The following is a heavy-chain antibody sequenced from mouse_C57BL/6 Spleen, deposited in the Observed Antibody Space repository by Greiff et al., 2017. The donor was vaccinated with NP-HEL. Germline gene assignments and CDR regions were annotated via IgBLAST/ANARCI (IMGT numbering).Heavy chain of an antibody. D-gene: IGHD1-1*01. J-gene: IGHJ2*01. CDR1: GFNIKDYY. V-gene: IGHV14-1*01. CDR3: TLKEGYYGSSFDY. Sequence: DVKLQESGAELVKPGASVKLSCTASGFNIKDYYMHWVKQRPEQGLEWIGRIDPEDGDTEYAPKFQGKATMTADTSSNTAYLQLSSLTSEDTAVYYCTLKEGYYGSSFDYWGQGTTLTVSS. CDR2: IDPEDGDT.